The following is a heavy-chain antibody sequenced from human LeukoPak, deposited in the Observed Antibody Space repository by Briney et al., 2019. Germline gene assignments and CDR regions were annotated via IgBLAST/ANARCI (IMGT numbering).Heavy chain of an antibody. CDR1: GFTVSSNY. D-gene: IGHD6-19*01. CDR3: ARDSAGQSAFDI. V-gene: IGHV3-53*01. CDR2: IYSGGST. Sequence: PGGSLRLSCAASGFTVSSNYMSWVRQAPGKGLEWVSVIYSGGSTCYADSVKGRFTISRDNSKNTLYLQMNSLRAEDTAVYYCARDSAGQSAFDIWGQGTMVTVSS. J-gene: IGHJ3*02.